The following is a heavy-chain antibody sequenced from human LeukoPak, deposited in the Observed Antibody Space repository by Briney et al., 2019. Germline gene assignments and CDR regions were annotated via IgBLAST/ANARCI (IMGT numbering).Heavy chain of an antibody. CDR2: INPNSGGT. CDR3: AREYYYDSSGSPDY. J-gene: IGHJ4*02. V-gene: IGHV1-2*02. Sequence: ASVKVSCKASGYTFTGYYMHWVRQAPGQGLEWMGWINPNSGGTNYAQKFQGRVTMTRDTSISTAYMELSRLRSDDTAVYYCAREYYYDSSGSPDYGGQGTLVTVSS. CDR1: GYTFTGYY. D-gene: IGHD3-22*01.